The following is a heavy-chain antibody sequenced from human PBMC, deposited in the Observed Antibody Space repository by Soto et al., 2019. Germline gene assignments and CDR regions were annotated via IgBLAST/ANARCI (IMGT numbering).Heavy chain of an antibody. D-gene: IGHD1-20*01. V-gene: IGHV3-74*01. CDR3: TRGVITSTQ. CDR2: INSDGSSA. J-gene: IGHJ4*02. CDR1: KFTFSSYW. Sequence: GSLRLSCAGSKFTFSSYWMHWVRQAPGKGLVWVSRINSDGSSAAYADSVKGRFTISRDNAQNTLYLQMNSLQADDTAVYYCTRGVITSTQWGLGTLVTVSS.